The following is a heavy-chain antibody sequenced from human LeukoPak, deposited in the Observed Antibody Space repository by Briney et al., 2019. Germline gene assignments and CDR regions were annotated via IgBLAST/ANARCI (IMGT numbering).Heavy chain of an antibody. CDR3: ATYRQVLLPLES. Sequence: GGSLRLSCAASGFTFSTFAMVWVRQPPGKGLEWASSIFPSGGEIHYADSVRGRFTISRDNSKSTLSLQMNSLRAEDTAIYYCATYRQVLLPLESWGQGTLVTVSS. CDR2: IFPSGGEI. V-gene: IGHV3-23*01. D-gene: IGHD2-8*02. CDR1: GFTFSTFA. J-gene: IGHJ4*02.